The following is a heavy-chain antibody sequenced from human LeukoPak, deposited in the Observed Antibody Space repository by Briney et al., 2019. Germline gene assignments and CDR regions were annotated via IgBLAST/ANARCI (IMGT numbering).Heavy chain of an antibody. CDR2: FYSGDTT. D-gene: IGHD3-9*01. V-gene: IGHV3-NL1*01. Sequence: GGSLRLSCAASGFTFSSYGMHWVRQAPGKGLEWVSVFYSGDTTYYANSVKGRFTISRDNSKNMLYLQMNSLRAEDTAVYYCERRLLTGYYEFWGQGTLVTVSS. CDR3: ERRLLTGYYEF. CDR1: GFTFSSYG. J-gene: IGHJ4*02.